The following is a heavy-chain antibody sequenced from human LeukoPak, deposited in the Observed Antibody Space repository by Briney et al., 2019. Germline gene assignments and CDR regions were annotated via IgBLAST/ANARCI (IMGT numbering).Heavy chain of an antibody. CDR2: ISTSSTYI. J-gene: IGHJ5*01. CDR3: ARAGDHGLSWFDS. V-gene: IGHV3-21*01. Sequence: GGSLRLSCAASGFTFNTYSMNWVRQAPGKGLEWVSSISTSSTYIYYADSVKGRFTISRDNARNSLFLQMNSLRAEDTAVYYCARAGDHGLSWFDSWGQGTLVTVSS. CDR1: GFTFNTYS. D-gene: IGHD4-17*01.